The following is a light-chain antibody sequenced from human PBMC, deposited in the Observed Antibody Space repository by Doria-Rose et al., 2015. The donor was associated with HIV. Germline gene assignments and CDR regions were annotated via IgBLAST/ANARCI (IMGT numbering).Light chain of an antibody. CDR2: DGS. CDR1: QSFSSTY. V-gene: IGKV3-20*01. Sequence: DIVMTQSPGTLSLSPGERATLSCRASQSFSSTYLAWYQQKPGQAPSLPIYDGSTRATGIPDRFSASGSGTDFTLTINRLEPEDFALYYCHQYGISWTFGQGTKVEI. CDR3: HQYGISWT. J-gene: IGKJ1*01.